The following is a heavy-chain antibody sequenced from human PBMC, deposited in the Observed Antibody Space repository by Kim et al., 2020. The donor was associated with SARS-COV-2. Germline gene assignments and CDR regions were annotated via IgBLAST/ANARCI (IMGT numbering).Heavy chain of an antibody. CDR3: AKDISQRAADWLLNPSWFDY. V-gene: IGHV3-23*01. Sequence: GGSLRLSCAASGFTFSSYAMSWVRQAPGKGLEWVSTISGSGGSTYYADSVKGRFTISRDNSKNTLYLQMNSLRAEDTAVYYCAKDISQRAADWLLNPSWFDYWGQGTLVTVSS. CDR2: ISGSGGST. CDR1: GFTFSSYA. J-gene: IGHJ4*02. D-gene: IGHD3-3*01.